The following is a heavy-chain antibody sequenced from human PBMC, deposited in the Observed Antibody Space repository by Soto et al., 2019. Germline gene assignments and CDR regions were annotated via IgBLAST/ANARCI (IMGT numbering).Heavy chain of an antibody. CDR3: AREGVPGNDAFDI. Sequence: QVQLVQSGAEVKKPGSSVKVSCKASGGTFSSYAISWVRQAPGQGLEWMGGIIPIGGTANYAQKFQGRVTSTADESTSTAYMELSSLRAEDTAVYYCAREGVPGNDAFDIWGQGTMVTVSS. J-gene: IGHJ3*02. CDR2: IIPIGGTA. D-gene: IGHD1-1*01. V-gene: IGHV1-69*01. CDR1: GGTFSSYA.